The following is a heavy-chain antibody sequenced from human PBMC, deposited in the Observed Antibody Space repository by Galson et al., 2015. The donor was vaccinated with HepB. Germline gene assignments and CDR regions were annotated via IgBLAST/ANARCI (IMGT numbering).Heavy chain of an antibody. V-gene: IGHV3-23*01. D-gene: IGHD1-1*01. CDR1: GFIFSSYA. CDR3: TKRDNWNADEC. Sequence: SLRLSCATSGFIFSSYAMSWVRQAPGRGLEWVSSITDSGFSTFYADSVKGRFTISRDNSKNTLYLQMNSLRAEDTAVYYCTKRDNWNADECWGQGTLVTVSA. J-gene: IGHJ4*02. CDR2: ITDSGFST.